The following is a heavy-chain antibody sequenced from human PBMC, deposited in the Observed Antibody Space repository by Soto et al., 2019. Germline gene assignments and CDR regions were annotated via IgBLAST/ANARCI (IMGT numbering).Heavy chain of an antibody. V-gene: IGHV3-15*07. CDR2: IKRKIDGETT. Sequence: EVQLVESGGGLVKPGGSLRLSCVASGFSITNAWMNWVRQAPGKGLEWVGRIKRKIDGETTDYAAPVKGRFTISRDDSKNMVYLQMNSPKADDTALYYCTTGSVEGVWGQGTTVTVSS. J-gene: IGHJ6*02. CDR1: GFSITNAW. CDR3: TTGSVEGV. D-gene: IGHD2-15*01.